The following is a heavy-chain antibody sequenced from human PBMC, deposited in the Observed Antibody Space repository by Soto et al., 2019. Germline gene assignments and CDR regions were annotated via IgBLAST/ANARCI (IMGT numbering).Heavy chain of an antibody. CDR3: ARPYSSSWTAYYYYGMDV. D-gene: IGHD6-13*01. V-gene: IGHV1-69*01. CDR1: GGTFSSYA. CDR2: IIPIFGTA. J-gene: IGHJ6*02. Sequence: QVQLVQSGAEVKKPGSSVKVSCKASGGTFSSYAISWVRQAPGQGLEWMGGIIPIFGTANYAQKFQGRVTITADESTSTAYTELSSLRSEDTAVYYCARPYSSSWTAYYYYGMDVWGQGTTVTVSS.